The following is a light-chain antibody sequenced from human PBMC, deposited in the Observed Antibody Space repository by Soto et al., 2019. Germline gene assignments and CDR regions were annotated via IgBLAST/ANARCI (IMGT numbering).Light chain of an antibody. CDR1: RPHIGVGYD. J-gene: IGLJ1*01. V-gene: IGLV1-40*01. CDR2: ANS. CDR3: QSYDNSPSTYV. Sequence: QARLTPPPPVSGAPGQRDTLSFTRGRPHIGVGYDVHWYQQLPGTAPKLLTYANSRRPAGIPDRFSGSKSGTSASLAITGLQTEDEADYYCQSYDNSPSTYVFGTGTKVTV.